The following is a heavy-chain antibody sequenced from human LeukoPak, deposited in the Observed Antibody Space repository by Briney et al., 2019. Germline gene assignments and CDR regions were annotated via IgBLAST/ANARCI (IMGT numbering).Heavy chain of an antibody. CDR2: NEPSDSHS. J-gene: IGHJ4*02. Sequence: GEPLKISCKVSAYSFPSYRISWVRQIHGAGLEYMGTNEPSDSHSNYSPSFQGHVTISADKSITTAYLQWSSLKASDTAIYYCARQGFNWNYRDYWGQGTLVTVSS. CDR3: ARQGFNWNYRDY. V-gene: IGHV5-10-1*01. D-gene: IGHD1-7*01. CDR1: AYSFPSYR.